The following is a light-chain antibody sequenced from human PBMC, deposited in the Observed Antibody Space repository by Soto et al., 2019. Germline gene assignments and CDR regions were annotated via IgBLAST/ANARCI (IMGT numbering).Light chain of an antibody. J-gene: IGKJ2*02. V-gene: IGKV3-15*01. CDR3: QQYYNCPPCT. CDR2: DAS. CDR1: QSVSRN. Sequence: IGMSHSPATLSVSPGERATLSSRASQSVSRNLAWYQQKPGQAPRLLIYDASTRARGIPDRFSGSGSETEFTLTISSLQSEDYAIYYCQQYYNCPPCTFGQGTKLEIK.